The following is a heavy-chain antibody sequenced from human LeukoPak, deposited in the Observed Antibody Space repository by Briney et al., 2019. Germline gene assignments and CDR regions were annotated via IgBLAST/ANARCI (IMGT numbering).Heavy chain of an antibody. CDR2: ISGSGGST. Sequence: GGSLRLSCAASGFTFNNYAMSWVRQAPGKGLEWVSVISGSGGSTYYADSVKGRFTISRDNSKNTLYLQMNSLRAEDTAVYYCAKTSSGWFPFDYWGQGTLVTVSS. CDR1: GFTFNNYA. CDR3: AKTSSGWFPFDY. V-gene: IGHV3-23*01. J-gene: IGHJ4*02. D-gene: IGHD6-19*01.